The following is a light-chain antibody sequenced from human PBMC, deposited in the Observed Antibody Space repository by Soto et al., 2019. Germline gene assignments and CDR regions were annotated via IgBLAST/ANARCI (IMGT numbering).Light chain of an antibody. CDR1: SSNIGAGYD. Sequence: QSVLTQSPSVSGAPGQGVTISCTGSSSNIGAGYDVHWYQQLPGTAPKLLIFGNNNRPPGVADRFSGSKSGTSASLAITGLQAEDEADYYCQSYDSSRSGVIFGGGTKLTVL. J-gene: IGLJ2*01. CDR3: QSYDSSRSGVI. CDR2: GNN. V-gene: IGLV1-40*01.